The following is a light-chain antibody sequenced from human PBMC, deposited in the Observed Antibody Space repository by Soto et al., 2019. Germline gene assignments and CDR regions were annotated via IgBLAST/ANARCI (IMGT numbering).Light chain of an antibody. J-gene: IGKJ5*01. CDR1: QSVSSN. CDR2: GAS. Sequence: EIVMAQSTGTLSVSPGERAPLSYRASQSVSSNLAWYQQKPGQAPRLLIYGASTRATGIPARFSGSGSGTEFTLTISSLQSEDFAVYYCQQYNNWPPITFGQGTRLEIK. CDR3: QQYNNWPPIT. V-gene: IGKV3-15*01.